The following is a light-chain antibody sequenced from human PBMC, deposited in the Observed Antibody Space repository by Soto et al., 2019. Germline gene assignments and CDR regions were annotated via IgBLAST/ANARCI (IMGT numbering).Light chain of an antibody. V-gene: IGKV3-15*01. CDR2: GAS. CDR3: QQYSDWPPWT. J-gene: IGKJ1*01. Sequence: EIVMTQSPATLSVSPGERATLSCWASQSISTRLAWYQQKPGQAPRLLIYGASTRATGIPERFRGSGSGTEFTLTITSLQSDDFAFYYCQQYSDWPPWTFGQGTKVEIK. CDR1: QSISTR.